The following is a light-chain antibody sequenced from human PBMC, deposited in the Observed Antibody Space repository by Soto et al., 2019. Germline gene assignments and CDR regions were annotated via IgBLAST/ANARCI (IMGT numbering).Light chain of an antibody. J-gene: IGLJ2*01. CDR1: SSDVGSYNL. Sequence: QSALTQPASVSGSPGQSITISCTGTSSDVGSYNLVSWYQQHPGKAPKLMIYEVSKRSSGVSNRFSGSKSGNTASLTISGLQAEDEADYYCCSYAGSSTFVVFGGGTQLTV. V-gene: IGLV2-23*02. CDR2: EVS. CDR3: CSYAGSSTFVV.